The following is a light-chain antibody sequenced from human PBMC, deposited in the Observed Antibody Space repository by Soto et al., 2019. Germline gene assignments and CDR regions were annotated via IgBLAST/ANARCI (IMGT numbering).Light chain of an antibody. Sequence: IHMTQSPSAMSASVGDRVTLPXQASQDISNYFNWYQQQPGXAPKXXXYDXSNLETGVPSRFSGSGSGTDFTFTISSLQPEDIATYYCQQYDNLTLTFGGGTKVDIK. CDR3: QQYDNLTLT. CDR2: DXS. J-gene: IGKJ4*01. V-gene: IGKV1-33*01. CDR1: QDISNY.